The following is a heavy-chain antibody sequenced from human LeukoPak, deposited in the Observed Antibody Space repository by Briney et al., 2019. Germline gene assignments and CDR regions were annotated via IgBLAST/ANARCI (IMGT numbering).Heavy chain of an antibody. J-gene: IGHJ4*02. CDR1: GGSFSGYY. CDR3: AGLVGRYSSGLYYYYFDY. D-gene: IGHD3-22*01. V-gene: IGHV4-34*01. Sequence: SSETLSLTCAVYGGSFSGYYWSWVRQPPGKGLEWIGEMYLSGTTHSNPSVKSRVTISIDKSKNQFFLNLSSVTAADTAVYYCAGLVGRYSSGLYYYYFDYWGQGTLVTVSS. CDR2: MYLSGTT.